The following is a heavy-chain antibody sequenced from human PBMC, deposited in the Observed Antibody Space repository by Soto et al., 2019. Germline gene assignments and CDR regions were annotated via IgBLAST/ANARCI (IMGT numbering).Heavy chain of an antibody. CDR3: ASGIAAAREYYFDY. CDR1: GDSINSDKYY. Sequence: SETLSLTCSVSGDSINSDKYYWGWIRQPPGKGLEWIGSIYFRGNTYYNPSLQTRVTISLDKSKNQFSLKLSSVTAADTAVYYCASGIAAAREYYFDYWGQGTLVTVSS. D-gene: IGHD6-13*01. J-gene: IGHJ4*02. V-gene: IGHV4-39*01. CDR2: IYFRGNT.